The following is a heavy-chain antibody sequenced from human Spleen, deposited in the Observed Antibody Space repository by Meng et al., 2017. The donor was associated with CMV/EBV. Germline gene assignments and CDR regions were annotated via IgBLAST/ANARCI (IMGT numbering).Heavy chain of an antibody. Sequence: GGSLRLSCAASGFTFNTYGMYWVRQAPGKGLDWVAFIRYDGNNKYYSDSVRGRFTISRDNSKNTLYLQMNSLRAEDTAVYYCARDPTPDYSALDYWGQGTLVTVSS. CDR1: GFTFNTYG. D-gene: IGHD2-15*01. V-gene: IGHV3-30*02. J-gene: IGHJ4*02. CDR2: IRYDGNNK. CDR3: ARDPTPDYSALDY.